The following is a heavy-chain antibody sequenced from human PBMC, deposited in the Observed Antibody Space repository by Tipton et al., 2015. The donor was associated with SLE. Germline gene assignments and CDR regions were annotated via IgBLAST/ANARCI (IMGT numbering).Heavy chain of an antibody. D-gene: IGHD3-22*01. J-gene: IGHJ1*01. CDR3: AKDGDGDIYDSSGYPKYFQE. CDR1: GFSFDDYA. Sequence: RSLRLSCAASGFSFDDYAMHWVRQAPGKGLEWVSGISWNSGSIGYADSVKGRFTISRDNAKNSLYLQMNSLRAEDTALYYCAKDGDGDIYDSSGYPKYFQEWGQGTLVTVSS. V-gene: IGHV3-9*01. CDR2: ISWNSGSI.